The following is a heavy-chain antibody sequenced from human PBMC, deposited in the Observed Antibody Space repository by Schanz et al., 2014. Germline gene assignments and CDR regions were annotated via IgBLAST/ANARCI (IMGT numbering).Heavy chain of an antibody. Sequence: QVQLVQSGAEVKNPGASVKVSCKASGYTFRHYGISWLRQAPGHGLEWMGRSSADNGNTNYAQRLQDRVPLTTDTSTSTAYMELRSLRSDDTAVYYCARNIIATARAYDIWGQGTMVTVSS. D-gene: IGHD6-13*01. CDR2: SSADNGNT. CDR3: ARNIIATARAYDI. J-gene: IGHJ3*02. V-gene: IGHV1-18*04. CDR1: GYTFRHYG.